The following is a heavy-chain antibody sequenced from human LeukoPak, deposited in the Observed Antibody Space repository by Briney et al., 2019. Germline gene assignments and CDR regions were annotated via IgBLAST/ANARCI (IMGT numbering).Heavy chain of an antibody. Sequence: GASVKVSCKASGYTFTSYGISWVRQAPGQGLEWMGWISAYNGNTNYAQKLQGRVTMTTDTSTSTAYMELRSLRSDDPAVYYCAITSYDSSGYYLFGYFDLWGRGTLVTVSS. V-gene: IGHV1-18*01. J-gene: IGHJ2*01. CDR3: AITSYDSSGYYLFGYFDL. D-gene: IGHD3-22*01. CDR2: ISAYNGNT. CDR1: GYTFTSYG.